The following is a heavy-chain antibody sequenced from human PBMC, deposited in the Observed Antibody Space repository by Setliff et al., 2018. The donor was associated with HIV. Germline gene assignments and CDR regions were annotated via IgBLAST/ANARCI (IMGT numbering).Heavy chain of an antibody. CDR1: GGSISSANYF. CDR3: VRQGLTMNRGVPAPILYYFDY. J-gene: IGHJ4*02. CDR2: IYTTGRT. D-gene: IGHD3-10*01. V-gene: IGHV4-61*09. Sequence: SETLSLTCTVSGGSISSANYFWNWIRQPAGKGLEWIGHIYTTGRTNYNPSLKSRVTISLDTSKNQFFLRLSSVTATDTAVYYCVRQGLTMNRGVPAPILYYFDYWGQGILVTVSS.